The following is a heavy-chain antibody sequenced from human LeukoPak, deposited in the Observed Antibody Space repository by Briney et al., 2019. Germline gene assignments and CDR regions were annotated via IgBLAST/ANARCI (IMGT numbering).Heavy chain of an antibody. CDR3: AIGGRLRPFRGAPFDY. Sequence: PGGSLRLSCAASGFTFSSYGMHWVRQAPGKGLEWVAFIRYDGSNKYYADSVKGRFTISRDNSKNTLYLQMNSLRAEDAAVYYCAIGGRLRPFRGAPFDYWGQGTLVTVSS. D-gene: IGHD3-16*01. CDR1: GFTFSSYG. CDR2: IRYDGSNK. V-gene: IGHV3-30*02. J-gene: IGHJ4*02.